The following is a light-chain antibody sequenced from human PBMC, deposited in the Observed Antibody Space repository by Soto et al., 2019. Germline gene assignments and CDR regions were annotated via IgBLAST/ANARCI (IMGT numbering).Light chain of an antibody. CDR3: NSYTSSSSVV. V-gene: IGLV2-14*01. J-gene: IGLJ3*02. Sequence: QSALTQPASVSGSPGQSITISCTGTSSDVGGYNYVSWYQQHLGKAPKLMIYEVSNRPSGVSNRFSGSKSGNTASLTISGLQAEDEADYYCNSYTSSSSVVFGGGTKLTVL. CDR2: EVS. CDR1: SSDVGGYNY.